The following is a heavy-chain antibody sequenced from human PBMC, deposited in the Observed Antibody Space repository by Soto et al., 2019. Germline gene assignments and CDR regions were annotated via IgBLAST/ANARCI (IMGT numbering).Heavy chain of an antibody. CDR1: GGSFSGYY. CDR3: ARGKWLRSSIDY. J-gene: IGHJ4*02. Sequence: QVQLQQWGAGLLKPSETLSLTCAVYGGSFSGYYWSWIRQPPGKGLEWIGEINHSGSTNYNPSLKSRVTTSVDTSKNQFSLKLSSVTAADTAVYYCARGKWLRSSIDYWGQGTLVTVSS. D-gene: IGHD5-12*01. CDR2: INHSGST. V-gene: IGHV4-34*01.